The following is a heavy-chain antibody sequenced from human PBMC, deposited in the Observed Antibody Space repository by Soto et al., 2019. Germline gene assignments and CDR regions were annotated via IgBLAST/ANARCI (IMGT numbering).Heavy chain of an antibody. Sequence: QVQLVQSGAEVKKPGASVRVSCKASGYSFTTYDINWVRQATGQGLEWMGWINPNNGNTGYAQKFQGRITLTRTTSISTAYMELSSLRSDDTAVYYCARTSSGTREGFDPWGQGTLLTVSS. CDR2: INPNNGNT. CDR1: GYSFTTYD. J-gene: IGHJ5*02. CDR3: ARTSSGTREGFDP. V-gene: IGHV1-8*01. D-gene: IGHD1-7*01.